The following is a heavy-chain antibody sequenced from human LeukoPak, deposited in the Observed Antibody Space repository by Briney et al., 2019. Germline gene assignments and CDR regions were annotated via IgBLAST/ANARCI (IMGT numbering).Heavy chain of an antibody. CDR2: IKQDGSEK. J-gene: IGHJ4*02. V-gene: IGHV3-7*01. Sequence: GGSLRLSCAASGFTFSSYWMSWVRQAPGKGLEWVANIKQDGSEKYYVDSVKGRFTISRDNAKNSLYLQMNSLRAEDTAVYYCATYSSSWYLWSYFDYWSQGTLVTVSS. D-gene: IGHD6-13*01. CDR1: GFTFSSYW. CDR3: ATYSSSWYLWSYFDY.